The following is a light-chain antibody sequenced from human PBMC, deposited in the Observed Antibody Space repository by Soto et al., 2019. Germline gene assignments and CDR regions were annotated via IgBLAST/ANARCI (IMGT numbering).Light chain of an antibody. V-gene: IGLV4-60*02. CDR3: ENLDFNTRV. CDR2: LEGSGSS. CDR1: SGHSSYI. J-gene: IGLJ3*02. Sequence: QSVLTQSSSASASLGSSVKLTCTLSSGHSSYIIAWHQQQPGKAPRYLMKLEGSGSSNQGRGLPDRFSGSTSGADRYLTNSNPPFDDEGDYYSENLDFNTRVFGGGTKLTVL.